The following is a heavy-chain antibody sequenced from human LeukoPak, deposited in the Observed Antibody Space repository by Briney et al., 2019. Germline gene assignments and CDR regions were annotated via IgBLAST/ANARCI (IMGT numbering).Heavy chain of an antibody. D-gene: IGHD5-12*01. V-gene: IGHV3-23*01. CDR1: QLTFSSYA. Sequence: GGSLRLSCAASQLTFSSYAMSWVRQAPGKGLEWVSGISPGGDTPYYADSVRGRFTISRDNSKNTMYLQMNSLRAEDTAVYYCAQDRAWIEFYFWGQGTLVTVSS. CDR2: ISPGGDTP. CDR3: AQDRAWIEFYF. J-gene: IGHJ4*01.